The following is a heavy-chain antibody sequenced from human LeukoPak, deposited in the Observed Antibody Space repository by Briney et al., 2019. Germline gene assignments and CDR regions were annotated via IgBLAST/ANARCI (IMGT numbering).Heavy chain of an antibody. CDR2: IYTSGRT. V-gene: IGHV4-4*07. D-gene: IGHD4-17*01. CDR3: ARDLADYGDYGFYYYYGMDV. CDR1: GGSISSYY. J-gene: IGHJ6*02. Sequence: SETLSLTCTVSGGSISSYYWSWIRQPAGKGLEWIGRIYTSGRTNYNPSLKSRVTMSVDTSKNQFSLKLSSVTAADTAVYYCARDLADYGDYGFYYYYGMDVWGQGTTVTVSS.